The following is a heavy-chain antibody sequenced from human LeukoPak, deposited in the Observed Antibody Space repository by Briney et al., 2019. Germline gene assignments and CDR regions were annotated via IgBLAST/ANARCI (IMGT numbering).Heavy chain of an antibody. CDR2: IKEDGSEK. CDR3: AFGRGHDY. V-gene: IGHV3-7*03. Sequence: GGSLRLSCAASGFTFSNYWMSWVRQAPRKGLEWVANIKEDGSEKYYVDSVKGRFTISRDNAKNSLFLQMNNLRAEDTAIYYCAFGRGHDYWGQGTLVTVSS. J-gene: IGHJ4*02. CDR1: GFTFSNYW. D-gene: IGHD3-10*01.